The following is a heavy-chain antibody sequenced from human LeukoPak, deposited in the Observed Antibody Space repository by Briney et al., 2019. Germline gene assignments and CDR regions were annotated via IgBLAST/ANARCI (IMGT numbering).Heavy chain of an antibody. D-gene: IGHD5-24*01. CDR2: IYPGDSDT. CDR1: GYSFTSYW. Sequence: GESLKISCKGSGYSFTSYWIGWVRQMPGKGLEWMGIIYPGDSDTRYSPPFQGQVTISADKSICTAYLQWSSLKASDTAMYYCARPRRDGYNLVAFDIWGQGTMVTVSS. J-gene: IGHJ3*02. V-gene: IGHV5-51*01. CDR3: ARPRRDGYNLVAFDI.